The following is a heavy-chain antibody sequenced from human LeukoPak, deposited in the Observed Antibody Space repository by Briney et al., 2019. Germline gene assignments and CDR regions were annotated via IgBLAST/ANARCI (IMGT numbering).Heavy chain of an antibody. D-gene: IGHD3-22*01. J-gene: IGHJ4*02. Sequence: PGRSLRPSCTASGFTFGDYAMSWVRQAPGKGLECVGFIRSKAYGGTTEYAASVKGRFTISGDDSKSIAYLQMNSLKTEDTAVYYCTGLYYFDASALGYWGQGTLVTVSS. V-gene: IGHV3-49*04. CDR1: GFTFGDYA. CDR3: TGLYYFDASALGY. CDR2: IRSKAYGGTT.